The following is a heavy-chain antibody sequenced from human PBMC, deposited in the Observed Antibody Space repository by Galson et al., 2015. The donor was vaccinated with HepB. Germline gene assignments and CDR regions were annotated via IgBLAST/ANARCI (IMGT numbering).Heavy chain of an antibody. Sequence: SLRLSCAASGFTFGDYAMGWVRQAPGKGLEWVGFIRSRAYGGTTEYAASVTGRLSISRDDSKSIAYLQISSLKTEDTALYYCTRDLSPAWWEPMGYWGQGTLVTVSS. J-gene: IGHJ4*02. CDR1: GFTFGDYA. D-gene: IGHD1-26*01. CDR2: IRSRAYGGTT. CDR3: TRDLSPAWWEPMGY. V-gene: IGHV3-49*04.